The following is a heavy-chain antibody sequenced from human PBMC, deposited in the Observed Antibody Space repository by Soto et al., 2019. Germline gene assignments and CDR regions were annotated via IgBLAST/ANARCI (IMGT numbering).Heavy chain of an antibody. V-gene: IGHV4-59*01. Sequence: IRHPPGMGLEWIGFIYYAGSTKYNPSLKSRVTISVDSSKNRFSLWLSSVTSADTAVYYCARVWGGAFDFWGQGTMVTVSS. CDR2: IYYAGST. CDR3: ARVWGGAFDF. J-gene: IGHJ3*01. D-gene: IGHD3-10*01.